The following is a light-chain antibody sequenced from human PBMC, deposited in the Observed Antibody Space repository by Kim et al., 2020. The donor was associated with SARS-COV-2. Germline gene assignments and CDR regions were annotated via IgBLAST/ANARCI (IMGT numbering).Light chain of an antibody. J-gene: IGLJ3*02. CDR1: ELGYEY. CDR3: QAWDSSTAWV. CDR2: QDS. V-gene: IGLV3-1*01. Sequence: SPGKAAGNARSGGELGYEYACWDQQKPEQSPVLVIYQDSKRPSGIPERFSGSNSGNTDTLTISGTQAMDEADYYCQAWDSSTAWVFGGGTQLTVL.